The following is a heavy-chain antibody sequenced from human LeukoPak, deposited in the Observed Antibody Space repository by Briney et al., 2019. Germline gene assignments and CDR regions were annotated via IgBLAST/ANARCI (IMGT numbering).Heavy chain of an antibody. D-gene: IGHD5-12*01. CDR1: GFTFSSYG. J-gene: IGHJ4*02. Sequence: GGSLRLSCAASGFTFSSYGMHWVRQAPGKGLEWVAIISYDGSNKYYADSVKSRFTISRDNSKNTLYLQMNSLRAEDTAVYYCARDRGGYDYWGQGTLVTVSS. CDR3: ARDRGGYDY. V-gene: IGHV3-30*03. CDR2: ISYDGSNK.